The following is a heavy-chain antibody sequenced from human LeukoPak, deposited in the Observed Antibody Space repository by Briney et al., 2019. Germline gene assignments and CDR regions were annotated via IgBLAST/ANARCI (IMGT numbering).Heavy chain of an antibody. Sequence: GASVKFSCKASGYTFTGYYMHWVRQAPGQGLEWMGWINPNSGGTNYAQKFQGRVTMTRDTSISTAYMELSRLRSDDTAVYYCARDPYDFWSGYYVASDYWGQGTLVTVSS. CDR3: ARDPYDFWSGYYVASDY. V-gene: IGHV1-2*02. D-gene: IGHD3-3*01. CDR1: GYTFTGYY. J-gene: IGHJ4*02. CDR2: INPNSGGT.